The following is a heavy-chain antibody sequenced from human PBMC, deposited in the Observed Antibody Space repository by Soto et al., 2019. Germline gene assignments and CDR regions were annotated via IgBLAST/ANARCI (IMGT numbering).Heavy chain of an antibody. D-gene: IGHD2-2*01. V-gene: IGHV3-7*01. CDR3: ARGRGYCSGTSCFPYCFDY. CDR1: GFTFSSYW. J-gene: IGHJ4*02. Sequence: EVQLVESGGGLVQPGWSLRLSCAASGFTFSSYWMSWVRQAPGKGLEWVANIIQDGSEKSYVDSVKGRFTISRDNAKSSLYLQMNSLRAEDTAVYFCARGRGYCSGTSCFPYCFDYWGQGTLVTVSS. CDR2: IIQDGSEK.